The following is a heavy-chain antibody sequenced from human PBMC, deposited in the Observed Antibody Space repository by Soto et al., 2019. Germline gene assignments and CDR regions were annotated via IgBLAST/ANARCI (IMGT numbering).Heavy chain of an antibody. J-gene: IGHJ6*02. CDR2: IRDSGSNT. D-gene: IGHD3-22*01. V-gene: IGHV3-48*02. Sequence: PGVPMRHPRAAVELKIRGLSRNWVSQDTGRGLEWVAYIRDSGSNTRYADSVTGRFTVSRDTAKNSLYLQMSGLRDEDRAVYYCATYDYDSSGYAVLDFWGQGTSVTGSS. CDR1: ELKIRGLS. CDR3: ATYDYDSSGYAVLDF.